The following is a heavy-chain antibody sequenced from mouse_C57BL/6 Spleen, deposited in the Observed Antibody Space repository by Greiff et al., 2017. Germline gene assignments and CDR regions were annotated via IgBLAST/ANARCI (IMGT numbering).Heavy chain of an antibody. CDR3: ARSSYDYGRLYFDY. V-gene: IGHV1-53*01. J-gene: IGHJ2*01. Sequence: VQLQQSGTELVKPGASVKLSCKASGYTFTSYWMHWVKQRPGQGLEWIGNINPSNGGTNYNEKFKSKATLTVDKSSSTAYMQLSSLTSEDSAVYYCARSSYDYGRLYFDYWGQGTTLTVSS. CDR1: GYTFTSYW. D-gene: IGHD2-4*01. CDR2: INPSNGGT.